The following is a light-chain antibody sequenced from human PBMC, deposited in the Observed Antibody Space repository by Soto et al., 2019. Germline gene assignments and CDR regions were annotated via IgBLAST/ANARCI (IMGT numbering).Light chain of an antibody. CDR1: QSVSRNF. V-gene: IGKV3-20*01. CDR2: GAS. CDR3: QLYGDSGIT. J-gene: IGKJ4*01. Sequence: EIVLTQSPGTLSFSPGERATLSCRASQSVSRNFIAWYQQKPGQAPRLLIYGASTRATGSPDRFSGSGSGTDFTLTINRLEPEDFAVYHCQLYGDSGITLGGGTKVEIK.